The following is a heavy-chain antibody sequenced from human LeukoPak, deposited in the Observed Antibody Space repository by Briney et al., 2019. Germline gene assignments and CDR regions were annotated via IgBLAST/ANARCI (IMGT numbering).Heavy chain of an antibody. Sequence: GGSLRLSCAASGYTFSRYWMHWVRQVPGRGLEWVSRLNEDGRITTYSDSVQGRFIISRDNSKNTLYLQMYSLRAEDTALYFCARDLGGIAGSWGQGTLVTVSS. CDR1: GYTFSRYW. D-gene: IGHD1-26*01. V-gene: IGHV3-74*01. J-gene: IGHJ1*01. CDR2: LNEDGRIT. CDR3: ARDLGGIAGS.